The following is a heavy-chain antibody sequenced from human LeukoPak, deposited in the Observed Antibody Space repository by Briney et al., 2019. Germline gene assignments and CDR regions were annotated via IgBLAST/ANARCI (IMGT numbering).Heavy chain of an antibody. Sequence: GSLRLSCAATGFIFKDYWMIWVRQAPGKGLEWVANIKQDGSEKYYVDSVKGRFTISRDNAKNSLYLQMNTLRAEDTAMYYCAKDAQPRSRWFDPWGQGTLVTVSS. J-gene: IGHJ5*02. D-gene: IGHD1-14*01. CDR2: IKQDGSEK. V-gene: IGHV3-7*03. CDR1: GFIFKDYW. CDR3: AKDAQPRSRWFDP.